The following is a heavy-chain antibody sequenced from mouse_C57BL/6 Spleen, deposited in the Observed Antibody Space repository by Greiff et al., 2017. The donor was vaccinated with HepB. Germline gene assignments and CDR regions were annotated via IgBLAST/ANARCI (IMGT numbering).Heavy chain of an antibody. CDR1: GYTFTDYY. CDR2: INPNNGGT. V-gene: IGHV1-26*01. D-gene: IGHD1-1*01. J-gene: IGHJ4*01. Sequence: VQLQQSGPELVKPGASVKISCKASGYTFTDYYMNWVKQSHGKSLEWIGDINPNNGGTSYNQKFKGKATLTVDKSSSTAYMELRSLTSEDSAVYYCARGGSSWDYYAMDYWGQGTSVTVSS. CDR3: ARGGSSWDYYAMDY.